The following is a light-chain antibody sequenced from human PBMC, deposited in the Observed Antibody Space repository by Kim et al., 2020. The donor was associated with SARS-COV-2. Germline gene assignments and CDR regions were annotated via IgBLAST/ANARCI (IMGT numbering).Light chain of an antibody. CDR1: SSNIGNNY. J-gene: IGLJ3*02. V-gene: IGLV1-51*01. Sequence: QKVTISCSGSSSNIGNNYVSWYQQLPGTAPKLRIYDNNKRPSGIPDRFSGSKSGTSATLGITGLQTGDEADYYCGTWDSSLSAGQVFGGGTKVTVL. CDR3: GTWDSSLSAGQV. CDR2: DNN.